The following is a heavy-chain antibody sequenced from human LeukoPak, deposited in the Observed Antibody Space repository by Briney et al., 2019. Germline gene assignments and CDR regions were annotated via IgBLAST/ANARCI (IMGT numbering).Heavy chain of an antibody. CDR3: PRDHRFNYGYFLDN. Sequence: GGSLRLSCEVSGFTFSSYAINWVRQAPGKGLEWISTISGSGGTTYYADSVRGRFTISRDNFKNTLFLQMNSLRAEDTAVYFCPRDHRFNYGYFLDNWGQGILVTVSS. D-gene: IGHD5-24*01. J-gene: IGHJ4*02. CDR2: ISGSGGTT. V-gene: IGHV3-23*01. CDR1: GFTFSSYA.